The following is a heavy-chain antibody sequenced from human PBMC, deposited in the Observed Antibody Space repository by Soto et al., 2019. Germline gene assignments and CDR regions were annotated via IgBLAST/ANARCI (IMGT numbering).Heavy chain of an antibody. CDR1: GGSFSNND. Sequence: SETLSLTCAVYGGSFSNNDWTWFRQPPGKGPEWIGEISPSGTTKYIPSLKSRGTISVDTSRKQFFLKVTSVSAADTAVYYCATSLWFGTQPEIWGPGTLVTVSS. D-gene: IGHD3-10*01. CDR2: ISPSGTT. CDR3: ATSLWFGTQPEI. J-gene: IGHJ4*02. V-gene: IGHV4-34*01.